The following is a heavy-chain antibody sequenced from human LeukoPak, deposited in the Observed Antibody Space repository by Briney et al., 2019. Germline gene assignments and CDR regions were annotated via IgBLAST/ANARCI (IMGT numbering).Heavy chain of an antibody. CDR1: GYTFTSYG. V-gene: IGHV1-69*05. J-gene: IGHJ4*02. Sequence: ASVKVSCKASGYTFTSYGISWVRQAPGQGLEWMGGIIPIFGTANYAQKFQGRVTITTDESTSTAYMELSSLRSEDTAVYYCARYDSSGWYYFDYWGQGTLVTVSS. D-gene: IGHD6-19*01. CDR3: ARYDSSGWYYFDY. CDR2: IIPIFGTA.